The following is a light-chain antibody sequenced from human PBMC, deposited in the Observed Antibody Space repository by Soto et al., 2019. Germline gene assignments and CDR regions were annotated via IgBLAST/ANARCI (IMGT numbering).Light chain of an antibody. CDR2: GAS. Sequence: DIQMTQSPSSVSASVGDRVTITCRASQDIRFWLAWYQQKPGKAPKPLIYGASSLQTGVPSRFSGGGSRADFMLPIIELRHEDLATYYCQQGQSFPRTCGGWTKVDI. J-gene: IGKJ4*02. CDR3: QQGQSFPRT. CDR1: QDIRFW. V-gene: IGKV1D-12*01.